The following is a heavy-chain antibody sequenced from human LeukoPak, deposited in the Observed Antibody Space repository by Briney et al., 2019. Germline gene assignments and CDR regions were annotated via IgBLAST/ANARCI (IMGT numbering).Heavy chain of an antibody. D-gene: IGHD2-8*01. Sequence: PSETLSLTCAVSGGSISSSNWWTWVRQSPGKGLEWIGEIYYSGSTNYNPSLKSRITISVDKSKNQFSLKLSSVTAADTAVYYCATLLGVYTMATQADYWGQGTLVTVSS. V-gene: IGHV4-4*02. J-gene: IGHJ4*02. CDR2: IYYSGST. CDR1: GGSISSSNW. CDR3: ATLLGVYTMATQADY.